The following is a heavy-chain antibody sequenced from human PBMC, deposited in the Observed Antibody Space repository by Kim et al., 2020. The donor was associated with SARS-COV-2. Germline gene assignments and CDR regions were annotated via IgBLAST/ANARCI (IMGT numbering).Heavy chain of an antibody. CDR2: ISYDGSNK. CDR1: GFTFSSYA. CDR3: ARGAHYYDSSGLAFDI. J-gene: IGHJ3*02. V-gene: IGHV3-30*04. Sequence: GGSLRLSCAASGFTFSSYAMHWVRQAPGKGLEWVAVISYDGSNKYYADSVKGRFTISRDNSKNTLYLQMNSLRAEDTAVYYCARGAHYYDSSGLAFDIWGQGTMVTVSS. D-gene: IGHD3-22*01.